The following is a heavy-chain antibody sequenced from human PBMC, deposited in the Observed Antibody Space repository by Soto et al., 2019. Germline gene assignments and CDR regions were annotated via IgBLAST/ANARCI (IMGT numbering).Heavy chain of an antibody. Sequence: GGSPRLSCAASGFTFDDYAMHWVRQAPGKGLEWVSLISGDGGSTYYADSVKGRFTISRDNSKNSLYLQMNSLRTEDTALYYCAKGPSSGWYGSWFDPWGQGTLVTVSS. V-gene: IGHV3-43*02. J-gene: IGHJ5*02. CDR1: GFTFDDYA. CDR3: AKGPSSGWYGSWFDP. D-gene: IGHD6-19*01. CDR2: ISGDGGST.